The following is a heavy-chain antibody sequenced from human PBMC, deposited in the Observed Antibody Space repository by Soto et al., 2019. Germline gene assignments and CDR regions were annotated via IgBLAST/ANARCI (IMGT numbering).Heavy chain of an antibody. CDR1: GYTFTSYD. CDR3: ARPFVEPGIAAAGTPEDAFDI. V-gene: IGHV1-8*01. J-gene: IGHJ3*02. CDR2: MNPNSGNT. D-gene: IGHD6-13*01. Sequence: ASVKVSCKASGYTFTSYDINWVRQATGQGLEWMGWMNPNSGNTGYAQKFQGRVTMTRNTSISTAYMELSSLRSEDTAVYYCARPFVEPGIAAAGTPEDAFDIWGQGTMVTVSS.